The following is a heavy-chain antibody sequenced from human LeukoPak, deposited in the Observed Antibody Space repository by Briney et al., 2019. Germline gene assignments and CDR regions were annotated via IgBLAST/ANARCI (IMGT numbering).Heavy chain of an antibody. D-gene: IGHD3-9*01. V-gene: IGHV3-21*01. CDR3: ARDPPYYYDILTGYYPY. Sequence: GGSLRLSCAASGFTFSSYSMNWVRQAPGKGLEWVSSISSSSSYIYYADSVEGRFTISRDNAKNSLYLQMNSLRAEDTAVYYCARDPPYYYDILTGYYPYWGQGTLVTVSS. CDR2: ISSSSSYI. J-gene: IGHJ4*02. CDR1: GFTFSSYS.